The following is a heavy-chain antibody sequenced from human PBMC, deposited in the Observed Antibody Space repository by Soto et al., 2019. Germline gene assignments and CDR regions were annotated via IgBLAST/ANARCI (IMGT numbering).Heavy chain of an antibody. Sequence: ASVKVSCKASGYTFTSYDINWVRQATGQGLEWMGWMNPNSGNTGYAQKFQGRVTMTRNTSISTAYMELSSLRSEDTAVYYCARHSLGIVVVTADAFDIWGQGTMVTVSS. J-gene: IGHJ3*02. CDR2: MNPNSGNT. D-gene: IGHD3-22*01. CDR3: ARHSLGIVVVTADAFDI. CDR1: GYTFTSYD. V-gene: IGHV1-8*01.